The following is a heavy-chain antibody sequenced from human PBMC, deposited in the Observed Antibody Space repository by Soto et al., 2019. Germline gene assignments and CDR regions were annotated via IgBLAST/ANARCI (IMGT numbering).Heavy chain of an antibody. J-gene: IGHJ4*02. CDR2: TYSGGAT. CDR1: GVTVGNNY. D-gene: IGHD4-17*01. Sequence: EVRLVESGGGLVQPGGSLRLSCAASGVTVGNNYMSWVRQAPGKGLEWVSVTYSGGATRYADSVKGRFTMSRDSTKNTVYLQMDSLRAEDTAVYFCASNVPVTALGYWGQGSLVTVSS. CDR3: ASNVPVTALGY. V-gene: IGHV3-66*01.